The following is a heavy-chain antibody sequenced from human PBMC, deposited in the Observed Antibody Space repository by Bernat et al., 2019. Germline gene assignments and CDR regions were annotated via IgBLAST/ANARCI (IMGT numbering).Heavy chain of an antibody. CDR2: IYSGGNT. J-gene: IGHJ4*02. CDR3: ARGDCSGGSCYSLYY. V-gene: IGHV3-53*05. D-gene: IGHD2-15*01. CDR1: GFTVSSNY. Sequence: EVQLVETGGGLIQPGGSLRLSCAASGFTVSSNYMSWVRQAPGKGLEWVSVIYSGGNTYYAYSVEGRFTISRDNSKNTLYLPMNSLGAEDTAVYYCARGDCSGGSCYSLYYWGQGTLVTVSS.